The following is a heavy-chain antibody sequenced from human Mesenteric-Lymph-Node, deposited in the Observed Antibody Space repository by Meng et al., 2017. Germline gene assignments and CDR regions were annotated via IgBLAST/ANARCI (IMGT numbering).Heavy chain of an antibody. Sequence: SVKVSCKASGGTFSSYAISWVRQAPGQGLEWMGGIIPIFGTANYAQKFQGRVTITADESTSTAYMELSSLRSEDTAVYYCASWEWERSGGGNDAFDIWGQGTMVTVSS. CDR3: ASWEWERSGGGNDAFDI. CDR1: GGTFSSYA. CDR2: IIPIFGTA. V-gene: IGHV1-69*13. D-gene: IGHD1-26*01. J-gene: IGHJ3*02.